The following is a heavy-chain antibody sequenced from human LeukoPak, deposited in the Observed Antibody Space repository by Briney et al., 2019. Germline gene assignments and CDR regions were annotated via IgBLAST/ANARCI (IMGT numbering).Heavy chain of an antibody. V-gene: IGHV3-9*01. Sequence: GGSLRLSCAASGFTFDDYAMHWVRQAPGKGLEWVSGISWNSGSIGYADSVKGRFTISRDNAKNSLYLQMNSLRAEDTALYYRAKDKGPGIANYWYFDLWGRGTLVTVSS. CDR2: ISWNSGSI. CDR1: GFTFDDYA. J-gene: IGHJ2*01. CDR3: AKDKGPGIANYWYFDL.